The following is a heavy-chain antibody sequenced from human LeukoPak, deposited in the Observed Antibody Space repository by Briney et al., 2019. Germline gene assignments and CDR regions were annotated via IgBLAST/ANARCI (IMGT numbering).Heavy chain of an antibody. Sequence: TGGSLRLSCAASGFTFSSYGMSWVRQAPGKGLEWVSSMSGSGGSAYYADSVKGRFTISRDNSKNTLYLQMNSLRAEDTAVYYCAKVSPDSSGFSFDYWGQGTLVTVSS. CDR3: AKVSPDSSGFSFDY. CDR2: MSGSGGSA. D-gene: IGHD3-22*01. J-gene: IGHJ4*02. V-gene: IGHV3-23*01. CDR1: GFTFSSYG.